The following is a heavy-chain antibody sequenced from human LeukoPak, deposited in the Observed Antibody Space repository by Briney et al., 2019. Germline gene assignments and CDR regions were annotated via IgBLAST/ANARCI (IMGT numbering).Heavy chain of an antibody. J-gene: IGHJ4*02. CDR2: ISGSGAYT. CDR1: GFTFSTYA. CDR3: AKERASYTNPYYFDY. V-gene: IGHV3-23*01. D-gene: IGHD3-16*02. Sequence: PGGSLRLSCAASGFTFSTYAMSWVRQAPGKGLEWVSTISGSGAYTYYADSVRGRFTISRDNSKNTLYLHMNSLRAEDTAVYYCAKERASYTNPYYFDYWGQGTLVTVSS.